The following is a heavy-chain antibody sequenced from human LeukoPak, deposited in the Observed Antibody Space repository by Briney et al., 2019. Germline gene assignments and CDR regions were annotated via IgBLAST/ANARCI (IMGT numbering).Heavy chain of an antibody. D-gene: IGHD2-2*02. CDR2: ISAYNGNT. J-gene: IGHJ3*02. Sequence: GASVKVSCKASGYTFTRYGIRSVRQAPGQGLVWMGWISAYNGNTNYAQKLQGRVTMTTDTSTSTAYMELRSLRSDDTAVYYCARGLVPAAIPGAFDIWGQGTMVTVSS. V-gene: IGHV1-18*01. CDR1: GYTFTRYG. CDR3: ARGLVPAAIPGAFDI.